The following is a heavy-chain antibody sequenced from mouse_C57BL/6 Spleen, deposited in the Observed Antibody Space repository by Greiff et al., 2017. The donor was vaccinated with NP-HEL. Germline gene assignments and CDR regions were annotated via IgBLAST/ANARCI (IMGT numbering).Heavy chain of an antibody. D-gene: IGHD2-1*01. CDR2: INPNNGGT. CDR3: ARVDYGNYVFAY. CDR1: GYTFTDYY. V-gene: IGHV1-26*01. Sequence: EVQLQQSGPELVKPGASVKISCKASGYTFTDYYMNWVKQSHGKSLEWIGDINPNNGGTSYNQKFKGKATLTVDKSSSTAYMELRSLTSEDSAVYYWARVDYGNYVFAYWGQRTLFTVSA. J-gene: IGHJ3*01.